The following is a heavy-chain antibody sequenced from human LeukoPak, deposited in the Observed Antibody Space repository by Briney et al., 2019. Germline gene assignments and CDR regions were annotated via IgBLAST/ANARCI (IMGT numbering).Heavy chain of an antibody. V-gene: IGHV1-2*02. D-gene: IGHD2-15*01. J-gene: IGHJ4*02. CDR3: ARPVLGDGTVAAQFEH. Sequence: SRTLSWHVSTSTLTGEYTYWDRQAAERVLEWMGWIQPNSGGTKYAQKFQGRVTMTRDTSISTAYMELSRLRSDDTTVYYCARPVLGDGTVAAQFEHWGQGTLVIVSS. CDR1: TSTLTGEY. CDR2: IQPNSGGT.